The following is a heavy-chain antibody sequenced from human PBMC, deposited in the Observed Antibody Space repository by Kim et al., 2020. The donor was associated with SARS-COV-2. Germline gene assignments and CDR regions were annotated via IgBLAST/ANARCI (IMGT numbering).Heavy chain of an antibody. CDR3: ASPAIYGMDV. V-gene: IGHV4-34*01. CDR2: ST. J-gene: IGHJ6*02. Sequence: STNYNPSLKSRVTISGDTSKNQFSMKLSSVTAADTAVYYCASPAIYGMDVWGQGTTVTVSS.